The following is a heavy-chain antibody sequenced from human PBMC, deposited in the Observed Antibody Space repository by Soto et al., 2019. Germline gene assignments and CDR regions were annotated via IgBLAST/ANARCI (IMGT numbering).Heavy chain of an antibody. J-gene: IGHJ4*02. Sequence: SETLSLTCTVSSGSISSYYWSWIRQPPGKGLEWIAHMSHSGTTNYNASLKSRVTISVDTSKNQLSLDLTSVTAADTAIYYCAKKRACYDTECIGVFDYWGQGSQVTVSS. CDR3: AKKRACYDTECIGVFDY. CDR1: SGSISSYY. V-gene: IGHV4-59*01. CDR2: MSHSGTT. D-gene: IGHD3-3*01.